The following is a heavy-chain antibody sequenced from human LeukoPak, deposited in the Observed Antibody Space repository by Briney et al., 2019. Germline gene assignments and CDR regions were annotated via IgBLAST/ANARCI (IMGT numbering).Heavy chain of an antibody. CDR3: ARRGDDDY. J-gene: IGHJ4*02. D-gene: IGHD3-16*01. CDR1: GGSFSGYY. Sequence: PSETLSLTCAVYGGSFSGYYWSWIRQPPGKGLEWIGEISHSGSTNYNPSLKSRVTISVDTSKNQFSLKLSSVTAADTAVYYCARRGDDDYWGQGTLVTVSS. V-gene: IGHV4-34*01. CDR2: ISHSGST.